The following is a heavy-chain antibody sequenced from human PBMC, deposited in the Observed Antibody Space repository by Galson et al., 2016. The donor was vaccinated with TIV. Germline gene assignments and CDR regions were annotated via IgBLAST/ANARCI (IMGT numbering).Heavy chain of an antibody. Sequence: SVKVSCKASGYTFTDYYMHWVRQAPGQGLEWMGRINPNSGGTNYVQKFQGRVTMTRDTSISTASMELSRLSSDDSAVYYCARFDYYCDRSANYWGQGTLVTVSS. CDR1: GYTFTDYY. J-gene: IGHJ4*02. CDR3: ARFDYYCDRSANY. V-gene: IGHV1-2*02. D-gene: IGHD3-22*01. CDR2: INPNSGGT.